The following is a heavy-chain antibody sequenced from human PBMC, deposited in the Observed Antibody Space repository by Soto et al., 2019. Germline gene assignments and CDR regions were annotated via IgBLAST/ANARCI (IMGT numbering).Heavy chain of an antibody. J-gene: IGHJ4*02. CDR2: IIPIVGTA. Sequence: QVQLVQSGAEVRKPGSSVKVSCKASGGTFSRHAISWVRQAPGQGLEWMGGIIPIVGTANHAQKFQGRVTIIADESTSTVYVELRSLRSEDTAMYYCARGWGYDSNDYYYAYWGQGTLVIVSS. CDR3: ARGWGYDSNDYYYAY. V-gene: IGHV1-69*01. D-gene: IGHD3-22*01. CDR1: GGTFSRHA.